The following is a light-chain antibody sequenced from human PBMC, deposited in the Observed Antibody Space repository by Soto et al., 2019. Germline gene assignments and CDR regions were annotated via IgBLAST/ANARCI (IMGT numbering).Light chain of an antibody. CDR2: DAS. CDR1: QSVSSY. Sequence: EIVLTQSPATLSLSPGERATLSCRASQSVSSYLAWYQQKPGQAPRLLIYDASSRATGIPARFSGSGSGTDFTLTIRSLEPEDFAVYYCQQRGYTFGQGTKLEIK. V-gene: IGKV3-11*01. CDR3: QQRGYT. J-gene: IGKJ2*01.